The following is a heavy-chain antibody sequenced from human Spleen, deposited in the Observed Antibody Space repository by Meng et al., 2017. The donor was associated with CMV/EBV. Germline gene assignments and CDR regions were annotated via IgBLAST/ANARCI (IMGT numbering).Heavy chain of an antibody. V-gene: IGHV3-30*04. Sequence: GFTFSSYAMPWVRQAPGKGLEWVAVISYDGSNKYYADSVKGRFTISRDNSKNTLYLQMNSLRAEDTAVYYCASTCGGDCYSNWFDPWGQGTLVTVSS. J-gene: IGHJ5*02. CDR3: ASTCGGDCYSNWFDP. D-gene: IGHD2-21*01. CDR1: GFTFSSYA. CDR2: ISYDGSNK.